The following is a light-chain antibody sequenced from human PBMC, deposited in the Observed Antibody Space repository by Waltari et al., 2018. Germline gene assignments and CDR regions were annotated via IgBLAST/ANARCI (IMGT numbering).Light chain of an antibody. V-gene: IGKV3-20*01. CDR3: QQHGTLPAT. CDR2: RAS. Sequence: IVLTQSPGTASLSPGERVTLSCRAGQSVGSSSLAWYQQKPGQAPRLVIYRASRRATGIPDRFSGSGSGTDFSLTISRLEPEDFAVYYCQQHGTLPATFGQGTKVEIK. CDR1: QSVGSSS. J-gene: IGKJ1*01.